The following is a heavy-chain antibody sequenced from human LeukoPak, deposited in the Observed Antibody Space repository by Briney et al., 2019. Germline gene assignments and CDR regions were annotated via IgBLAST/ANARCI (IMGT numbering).Heavy chain of an antibody. CDR1: GYPFTTYF. CDR2: INPSGGNA. V-gene: IGHV1-46*01. Sequence: ASVEAFRKGSGYPFTTYFMHWVRQAPGQGLEWVGIINPSGGNANYAQKFQGRVTMTWDTSTSTVYMELSSLRSEDTAVYFCARAGGGGGSGTFYNDGYWDQGSLVTVSS. D-gene: IGHD3-10*01. CDR3: ARAGGGGGSGTFYNDGY. J-gene: IGHJ4*01.